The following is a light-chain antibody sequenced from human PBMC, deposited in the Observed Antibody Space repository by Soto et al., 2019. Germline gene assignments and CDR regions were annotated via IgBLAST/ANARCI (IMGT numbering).Light chain of an antibody. Sequence: EIVLTQSPGTLSLSPGERATLSCRAGQGVSSTYLAWYQQKPGQSPRLLIYGTSNRATDIPDRFSGSGSGTDFTLSISRLEPEDFAVYYCQQYGSPPLYTFGQGTKVEIK. CDR3: QQYGSPPLYT. J-gene: IGKJ2*01. V-gene: IGKV3-20*01. CDR2: GTS. CDR1: QGVSSTY.